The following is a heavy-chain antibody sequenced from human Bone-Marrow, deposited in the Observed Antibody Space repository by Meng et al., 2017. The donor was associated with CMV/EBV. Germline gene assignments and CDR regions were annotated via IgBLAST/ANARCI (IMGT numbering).Heavy chain of an antibody. D-gene: IGHD6-6*01. Sequence: LKDFCPSLVNTPPTLNLTLTFSGFSSSTSGVGVGWIRQPPGKALEWLALIYWDDYKRYSPSLKSRLTITKDTSKNQVVLTMTNMDPVDTATYYCAHITPRPGWIAYWGQGTLVTVSS. CDR3: AHITPRPGWIAY. J-gene: IGHJ4*02. CDR1: GFSSSTSGVG. V-gene: IGHV2-5*02. CDR2: IYWDDYK.